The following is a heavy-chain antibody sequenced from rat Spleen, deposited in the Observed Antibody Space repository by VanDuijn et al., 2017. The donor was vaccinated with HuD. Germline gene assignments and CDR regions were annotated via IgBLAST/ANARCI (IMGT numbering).Heavy chain of an antibody. Sequence: EVQLVESGGGLVQPGRSMKLSCAASGFTFNNYGMAWVRQAPRKGLEWVAYIGYDGGSTYYGDFVKGRYTISRDNAKSTLYLQMDSLRSADTATYYCARPTEGIAWFAYWGQGTLVTVSS. CDR1: GFTFNNYG. J-gene: IGHJ3*01. V-gene: IGHV5-7*01. CDR3: ARPTEGIAWFAY. D-gene: IGHD1-11*01. CDR2: IGYDGGST.